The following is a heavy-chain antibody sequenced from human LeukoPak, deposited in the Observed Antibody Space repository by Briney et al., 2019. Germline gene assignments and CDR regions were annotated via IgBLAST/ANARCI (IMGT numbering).Heavy chain of an antibody. V-gene: IGHV4-38-2*02. CDR1: GYSITSGYY. Sequence: SETLSLTCSVSGYSITSGYYWGWIRQPPGKGLEWIGTIYHSGSTYYNPSLKSRVTISVDTSKNQFSLKLSSVTAADTAVYYCARRWEYYDIWNDYWGQGTLVTVSS. J-gene: IGHJ4*02. CDR2: IYHSGST. D-gene: IGHD3-3*01. CDR3: ARRWEYYDIWNDY.